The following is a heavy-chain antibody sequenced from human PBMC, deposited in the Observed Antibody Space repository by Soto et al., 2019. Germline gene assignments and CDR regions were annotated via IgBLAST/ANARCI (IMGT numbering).Heavy chain of an antibody. CDR2: IYYSGST. CDR1: GGSISSYY. Sequence: SETLSLTCTVSGGSISSYYWSWIRQPPGKGLEWIGYIYYSGSTNYNPSLKSRVTISVDTSKNQFSLKLSSVTAADTAVYYCARQDDDYILKIDYWGQGTLVTVSS. CDR3: ARQDDDYILKIDY. V-gene: IGHV4-59*08. J-gene: IGHJ4*02. D-gene: IGHD3-16*01.